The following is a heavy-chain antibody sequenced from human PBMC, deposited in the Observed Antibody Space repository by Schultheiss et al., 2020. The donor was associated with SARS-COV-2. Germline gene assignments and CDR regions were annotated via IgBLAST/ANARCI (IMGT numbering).Heavy chain of an antibody. CDR1: GFTFSSYA. V-gene: IGHV3-9*01. J-gene: IGHJ6*02. D-gene: IGHD6-6*01. Sequence: GGSLRLSCAASGFTFSSYAMHWVRQAPGKGLEWVSGISWNSGSIGYADSVKGRFTISRDNAKNSLYLQMNSLRAEDTALYYCAKDIRIAARPGSGMDVWGQGTTVTVSS. CDR3: AKDIRIAARPGSGMDV. CDR2: ISWNSGSI.